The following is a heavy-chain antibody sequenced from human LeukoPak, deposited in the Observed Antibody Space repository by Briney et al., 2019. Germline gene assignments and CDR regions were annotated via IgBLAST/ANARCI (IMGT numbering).Heavy chain of an antibody. CDR2: MYYSGST. J-gene: IGHJ4*02. D-gene: IGHD4-23*01. CDR3: ARTDPYGGNSRSLDY. Sequence: SDTLSLTCTVSGGSISSGSYCWGWIRQPPGKGLEWIGSMYYSGSTYNNPSLKSRVTISVDTSKNQFSLKLSSVTAADTAVYYCARTDPYGGNSRSLDYWGQGTLVTVSS. CDR1: GGSISSGSYC. V-gene: IGHV4-39*07.